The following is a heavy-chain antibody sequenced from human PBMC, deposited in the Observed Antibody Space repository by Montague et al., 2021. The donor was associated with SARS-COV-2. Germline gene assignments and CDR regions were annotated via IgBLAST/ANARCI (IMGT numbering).Heavy chain of an antibody. V-gene: IGHV2-5*02. CDR1: GFSLSTSGVG. CDR3: AHSRYYYYDSSGYRVYYFDY. J-gene: IGHJ4*02. Sequence: PALVKPTQTLTLTCTFSGFSLSTSGVGVGWIRQPPGKALEWLALIYRDDDKRYSPSLKSRLTITKDTSKNQVVLTMTNMDPVDTATYYCAHSRYYYYDSSGYRVYYFDYWGQGTQVTVSS. D-gene: IGHD3-22*01. CDR2: IYRDDDK.